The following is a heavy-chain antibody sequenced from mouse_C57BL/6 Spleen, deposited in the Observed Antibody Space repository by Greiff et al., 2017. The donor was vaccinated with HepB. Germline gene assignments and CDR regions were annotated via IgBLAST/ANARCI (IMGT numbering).Heavy chain of an antibody. CDR1: GYTFTSYW. J-gene: IGHJ4*01. CDR2: IGPNSGGT. CDR3: ARSSYYGSRNAMDY. D-gene: IGHD1-1*01. Sequence: VQLQQPGAELVKPGASVKLSCKASGYTFTSYWMHWVKQRPGRGLEWIGRIGPNSGGTKYNEKFKSKATLTVDKPSSTAYMQLSSLTSEDSAVYSGARSSYYGSRNAMDYWGQGTSVTVAS. V-gene: IGHV1-72*01.